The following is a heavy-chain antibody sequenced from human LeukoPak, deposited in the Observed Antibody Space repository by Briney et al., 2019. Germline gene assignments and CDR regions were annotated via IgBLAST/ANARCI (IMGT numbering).Heavy chain of an antibody. CDR2: IKQDGSEK. J-gene: IGHJ6*02. D-gene: IGHD5-18*01. Sequence: PGGSLRLPYAASGFTFSSYGMHWVRQAPGKGLEWVANIKQDGSEKYYVDSVKGRFTISRDNSKNSLYRQMNSLRAEDTAVYYCARDVSGYSYGLPPYYYYGMDVWGQGTTVTVSS. CDR3: ARDVSGYSYGLPPYYYYGMDV. V-gene: IGHV3-7*01. CDR1: GFTFSSYG.